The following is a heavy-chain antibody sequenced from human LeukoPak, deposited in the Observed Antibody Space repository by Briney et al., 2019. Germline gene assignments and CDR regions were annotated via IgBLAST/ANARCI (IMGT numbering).Heavy chain of an antibody. CDR1: GYTFTGYY. CDR2: INPNSGGT. CDR3: ARGTHCTNGVCSDWYFDL. J-gene: IGHJ2*01. V-gene: IGHV1-2*02. D-gene: IGHD2-8*01. Sequence: WASAKVSCKASGYTFTGYYMHWVRQAPGQGLEWMGWINPNSGGTNYAQKFQGRVTMTRDTSISTAYMELSRLRSDDTAVYYCARGTHCTNGVCSDWYFDLWGRGTLVTVSS.